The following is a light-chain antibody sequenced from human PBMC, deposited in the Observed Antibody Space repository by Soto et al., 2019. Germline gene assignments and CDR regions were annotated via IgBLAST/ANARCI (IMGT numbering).Light chain of an antibody. Sequence: DIQMTHSPSTLSGSVGDRVTITFRASQTISSWLAWYQQKPGKAPKLLIYKASTLKSGVPSRFSGSGSGTEFTLTISSLQPEDFATYYCQQLNSYPLTFGGGTKVDI. CDR1: QTISSW. J-gene: IGKJ4*01. CDR2: KAS. CDR3: QQLNSYPLT. V-gene: IGKV1-5*03.